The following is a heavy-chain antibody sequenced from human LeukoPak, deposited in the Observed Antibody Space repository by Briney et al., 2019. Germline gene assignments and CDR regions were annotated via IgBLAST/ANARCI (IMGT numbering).Heavy chain of an antibody. V-gene: IGHV3-48*01. D-gene: IGHD4-17*01. CDR1: GFTFSSYN. Sequence: GGSLRLSCAASGFTFSSYNMIWVRQAPGKGLEWVSYISGGSGAIYYTDSVRGRFTISRDNARNSLALQMNSLRAEDTAVYYCAKDFGGTTVDYWGQGTLVTVSS. CDR2: ISGGSGAI. CDR3: AKDFGGTTVDY. J-gene: IGHJ4*02.